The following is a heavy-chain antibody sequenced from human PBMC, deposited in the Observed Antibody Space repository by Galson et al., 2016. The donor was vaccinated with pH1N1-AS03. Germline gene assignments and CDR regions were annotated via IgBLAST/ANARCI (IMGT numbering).Heavy chain of an antibody. CDR3: ARHQGVAIAARLPGGLDY. CDR2: TSSSGGST. CDR1: GFTFTDFA. Sequence: SLRLSCATPGFTFTDFAVSWVRQAPGRGLEWVSATSSSGGSTYYAESVKGRFPISRDNSKGTVYLQRNSLKSEDTATYHCARHQGVAIAARLPGGLDYWGQGTLVTVSS. D-gene: IGHD6-6*01. V-gene: IGHV3-23*01. J-gene: IGHJ4*02.